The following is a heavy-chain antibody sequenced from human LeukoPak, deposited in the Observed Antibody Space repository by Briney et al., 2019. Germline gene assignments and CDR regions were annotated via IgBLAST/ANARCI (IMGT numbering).Heavy chain of an antibody. J-gene: IGHJ6*02. CDR1: GFTFSSYA. CDR3: AKVVSSSWRMDV. V-gene: IGHV3-23*01. CDR2: ISGSGGST. D-gene: IGHD6-13*01. Sequence: GGSLRLSCAASGFTFSSYAMSWVRQAPGKGLEWVSGISGSGGSTYHADSVKGRFTISRDNSKNTLYLQMNSLRAEDTAVYYCAKVVSSSWRMDVWGQGTTVTVSS.